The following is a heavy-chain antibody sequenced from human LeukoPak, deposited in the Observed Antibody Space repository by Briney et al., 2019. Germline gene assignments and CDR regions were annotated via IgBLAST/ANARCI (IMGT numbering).Heavy chain of an antibody. CDR1: GFTFSTFA. D-gene: IGHD3-22*01. CDR2: IKQDGSEK. V-gene: IGHV3-7*01. J-gene: IGHJ4*02. Sequence: GGSLRLSCEASGFTFSTFAMIWVRQAPGKGLEWVANIKQDGSEKYYVDSVKGRFTISRDNAKNSLYLQMNSLRAEDTAVYYCARDLWDYYDSSGYYDYWGQGTLVTVSS. CDR3: ARDLWDYYDSSGYYDY.